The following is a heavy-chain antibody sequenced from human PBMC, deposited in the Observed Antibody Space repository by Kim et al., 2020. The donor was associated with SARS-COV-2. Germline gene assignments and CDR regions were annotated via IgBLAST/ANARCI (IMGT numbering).Heavy chain of an antibody. Sequence: ASVKVSCKASGYTFTSYYMHWVRQAPGQGLEWMGIINPSGGSTSYAHKFQGRVTMTRDTSTSTVYMELSSLRSEDTAVYYCARDVAIFGVVKIETGYYYYYYGMDVWGQGTTVTVSS. J-gene: IGHJ6*02. CDR2: INPSGGST. CDR1: GYTFTSYY. V-gene: IGHV1-46*01. CDR3: ARDVAIFGVVKIETGYYYYYYGMDV. D-gene: IGHD3-3*01.